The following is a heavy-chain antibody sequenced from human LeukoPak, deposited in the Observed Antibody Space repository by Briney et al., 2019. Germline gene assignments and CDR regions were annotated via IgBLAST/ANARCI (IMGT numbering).Heavy chain of an antibody. D-gene: IGHD3-3*01. CDR3: ARESFWSGYPDY. V-gene: IGHV4-4*07. CDR1: GGSISSYY. Sequence: SETLSLTCTVSGGSISSYYWSWIRQPAGKGLEWIGRIYTSGSTNYNPSLKSRVTMSVDTSKNQFSLKLSSVAAADTAVYYCARESFWSGYPDYWGQGTLVTVPS. CDR2: IYTSGST. J-gene: IGHJ4*02.